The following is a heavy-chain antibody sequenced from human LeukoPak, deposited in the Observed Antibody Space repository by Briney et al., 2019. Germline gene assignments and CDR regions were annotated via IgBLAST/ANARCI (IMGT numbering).Heavy chain of an antibody. V-gene: IGHV4-31*03. CDR2: IYYTGNT. Sequence: TSETLSLTCTVSSGSISSGSYCWSWLRQRPVQGLEWLGYIYYTGNTYFSPSLKSRVDISVDTSKNQLSLKLSSVTAADTAIYYCARSPSGFSFDLWGQGTMVTVSS. CDR3: ARSPSGFSFDL. CDR1: SGSISSGSYC. J-gene: IGHJ3*01. D-gene: IGHD3-22*01.